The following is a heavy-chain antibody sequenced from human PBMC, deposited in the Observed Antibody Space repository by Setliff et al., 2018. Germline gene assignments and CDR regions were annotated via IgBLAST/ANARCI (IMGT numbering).Heavy chain of an antibody. J-gene: IGHJ3*02. V-gene: IGHV1-18*01. D-gene: IGHD3-16*01. Sequence: ASVKVSCKASGGTFSSYAISWVRQAPGQGLEWMGWISAYNGNTNYAQRFQGRVTMTTDTSTSTAYMELGRLRSDDTAVYFCARDGGGDSDAFDIWGQGTMVTVSS. CDR1: GGTFSSYA. CDR3: ARDGGGDSDAFDI. CDR2: ISAYNGNT.